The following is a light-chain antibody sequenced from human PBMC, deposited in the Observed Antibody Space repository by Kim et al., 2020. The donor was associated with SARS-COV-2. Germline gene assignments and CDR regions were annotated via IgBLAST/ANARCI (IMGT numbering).Light chain of an antibody. CDR2: DAS. V-gene: IGKV3-11*01. J-gene: IGKJ1*01. CDR1: QSISTH. CDR3: LQGNDSDWWT. Sequence: EIVLTQSPATLSLSPGERATLSCGASQSISTHLAWYQQRPGQPPRLLIYDASNRATGIPARFSGSGSGTDFTLTISSLEPEDFAVYYCLQGNDSDWWTFGQGTKVDIK.